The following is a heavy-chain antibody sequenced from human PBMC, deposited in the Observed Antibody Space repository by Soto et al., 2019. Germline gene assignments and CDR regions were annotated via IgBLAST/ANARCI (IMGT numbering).Heavy chain of an antibody. Sequence: GGSLRLSCVISGFESDSYVIHWVRQTPGKGLQWVAAISSDGSFEHYIDSLKGRVTFSRDNSKNTLYLQMNSLRTEDTALYYCVTDVELAAATDYWGQGTLVTVSS. D-gene: IGHD2-15*01. CDR1: GFESDSYV. V-gene: IGHV3-30*03. CDR2: ISSDGSFE. CDR3: VTDVELAAATDY. J-gene: IGHJ4*02.